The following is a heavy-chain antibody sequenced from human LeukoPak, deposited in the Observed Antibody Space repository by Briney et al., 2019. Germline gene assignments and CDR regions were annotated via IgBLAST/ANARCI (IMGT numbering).Heavy chain of an antibody. CDR3: ARDPDILTGYYDYVWGSYPRDY. Sequence: ASVTASCKASVYTFTCYYMHWVRQAPGQGLEWMGWINPNSGGTNYAQKFQGRVTMTRDTSISTAYMELSRLRSDDTAVYYCARDPDILTGYYDYVWGSYPRDYWGQGTLVTVAS. D-gene: IGHD3-16*02. CDR1: VYTFTCYY. V-gene: IGHV1-2*02. CDR2: INPNSGGT. J-gene: IGHJ4*02.